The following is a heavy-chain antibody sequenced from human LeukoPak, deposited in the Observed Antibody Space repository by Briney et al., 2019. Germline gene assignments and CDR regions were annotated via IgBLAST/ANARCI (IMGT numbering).Heavy chain of an antibody. CDR3: ARIPLGYSGAYYFDY. CDR1: GGSISSYY. Sequence: SETLSLTCTVSGGSISSYYWSWIRQPAGKGLEWIGRIYTSGSTNYNPSLKSRVTMSVDTSKNQFSLKLSSVSAADTAVYYCARIPLGYSGAYYFDYWGQGTLVTVSS. J-gene: IGHJ4*02. V-gene: IGHV4-4*07. CDR2: IYTSGST. D-gene: IGHD5-12*01.